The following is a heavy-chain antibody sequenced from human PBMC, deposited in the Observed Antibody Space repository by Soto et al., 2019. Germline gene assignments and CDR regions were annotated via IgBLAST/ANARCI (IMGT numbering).Heavy chain of an antibody. V-gene: IGHV1-2*02. J-gene: IGHJ6*02. CDR2: INPNSGGT. Sequence: AASVKVSCKASGYTFTGYYMHWVRQAPGQGLEWMGWINPNSGGTNYAQKFQGRVTMTRDTSISTAYMELSRLRSDDTAVYYCARDQGCSSTSCYVAYYYYGMDVWGQGTTVTVSS. D-gene: IGHD2-2*01. CDR1: GYTFTGYY. CDR3: ARDQGCSSTSCYVAYYYYGMDV.